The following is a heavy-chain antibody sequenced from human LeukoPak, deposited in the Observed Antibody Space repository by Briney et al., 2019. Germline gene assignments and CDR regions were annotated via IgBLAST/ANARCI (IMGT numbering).Heavy chain of an antibody. CDR1: GGSISSSSYY. CDR3: AREYGDFDY. CDR2: IYYSGST. J-gene: IGHJ4*02. D-gene: IGHD4-17*01. V-gene: IGHV4-39*07. Sequence: SETLSLTCTVSGGSISSSSYYWGWIRQPPGKGPEWIGSIYYSGSTYYNSSFKSRVTISVDTSKNQFSLKLNSVTAADTAVYYCAREYGDFDYWGQGTLVTVSS.